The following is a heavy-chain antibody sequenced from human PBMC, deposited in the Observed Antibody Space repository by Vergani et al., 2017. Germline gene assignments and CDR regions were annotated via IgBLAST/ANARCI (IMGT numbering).Heavy chain of an antibody. CDR1: GGSFSGYY. Sequence: QVQLQQWGAGLLKPSETLSLTCAVYGGSFSGYYWSWIRQPPGKGRERVGGINHSGSTNYNPSLKSRVTIAVDTSNNQFSLKLGSVPAGDTAVYYCARGSGSGSYYDYDYGMDVWGQGTTVTVSS. CDR3: ARGSGSGSYYDYDYGMDV. D-gene: IGHD3-10*01. J-gene: IGHJ6*02. CDR2: INHSGST. V-gene: IGHV4-34*01.